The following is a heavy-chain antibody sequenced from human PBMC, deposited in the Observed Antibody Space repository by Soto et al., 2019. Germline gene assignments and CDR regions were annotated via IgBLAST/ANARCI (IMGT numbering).Heavy chain of an antibody. Sequence: ASVKVSCKASGYTFTSYGISWVRQAPGQGLEWMGWISAYNGNTNYAQKLQGRVTMTTDTSTSTAYMELRSLRSDDTAVYYCARVWGVVAAKLGWFDPWGQGTLVTVSS. J-gene: IGHJ5*02. CDR1: GYTFTSYG. V-gene: IGHV1-18*01. D-gene: IGHD2-15*01. CDR2: ISAYNGNT. CDR3: ARVWGVVAAKLGWFDP.